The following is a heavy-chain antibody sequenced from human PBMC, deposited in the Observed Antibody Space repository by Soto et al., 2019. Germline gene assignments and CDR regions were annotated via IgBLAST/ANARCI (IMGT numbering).Heavy chain of an antibody. V-gene: IGHV1-69*06. Sequence: QVQLVQSGAEVKKPGSSVKVSCKASGGTFSSYAISWVRQAPGQGLEWMGGIIPIFGTAIYAQKFQGRVTLTADKSTSTAYMVLSSLRSEDTAVYYCARDDCSSTSCYTYSSSSSGMDVWGQGTTVTVSS. D-gene: IGHD2-2*02. CDR2: IIPIFGTA. CDR1: GGTFSSYA. J-gene: IGHJ6*02. CDR3: ARDDCSSTSCYTYSSSSSGMDV.